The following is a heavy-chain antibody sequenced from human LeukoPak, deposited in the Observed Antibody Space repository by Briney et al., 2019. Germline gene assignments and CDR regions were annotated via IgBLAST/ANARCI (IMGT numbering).Heavy chain of an antibody. V-gene: IGHV5-51*01. CDR1: GYSFTSYW. J-gene: IGHJ6*02. CDR3: ARLRAPTMVTIYYYYGMDV. D-gene: IGHD5-18*01. Sequence: GESLKISCKGSGYSFTSYWIGWVRQMPGKGLEWMGIIYPGDSDTRYSPSFQGQVTISADKSTSTAYLQWSSLKASDTAMYYCARLRAPTMVTIYYYYGMDVWGQGTTVTVSS. CDR2: IYPGDSDT.